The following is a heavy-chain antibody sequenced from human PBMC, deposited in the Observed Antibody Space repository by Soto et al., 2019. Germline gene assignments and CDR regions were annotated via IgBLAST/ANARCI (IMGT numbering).Heavy chain of an antibody. J-gene: IGHJ4*02. D-gene: IGHD3-22*01. Sequence: HPGGSLRLSCAACGVTVSSYAMGGVRQAPGKGLEWVSAISGSGGSTYYADSVKGRFTISRDNSKNTLYLQMNSLRAEDTAVYYCAKEGSGYYDSSGSFDYWGQGTLVTVSS. CDR1: GVTVSSYA. CDR2: ISGSGGST. CDR3: AKEGSGYYDSSGSFDY. V-gene: IGHV3-23*01.